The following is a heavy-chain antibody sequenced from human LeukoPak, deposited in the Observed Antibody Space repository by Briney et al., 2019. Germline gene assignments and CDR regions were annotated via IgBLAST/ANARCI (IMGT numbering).Heavy chain of an antibody. CDR3: ATLSLGYCSGGSCRYFDY. V-gene: IGHV1-2*06. CDR2: INPNSGGT. Sequence: ASVKVSCKASGYTFTGYYIHWLRQAPGQGLEWMGQINPNSGGTIYAQNFQGRVTMTRDTSISTAYMELSRLRSDDTAVYYCATLSLGYCSGGSCRYFDYWGQGTLVTVSS. CDR1: GYTFTGYY. D-gene: IGHD2-15*01. J-gene: IGHJ4*02.